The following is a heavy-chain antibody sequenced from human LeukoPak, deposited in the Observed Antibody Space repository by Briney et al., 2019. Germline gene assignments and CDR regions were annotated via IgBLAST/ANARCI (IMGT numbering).Heavy chain of an antibody. CDR3: ARGGSSSWYESAGYFQH. CDR1: GYTLTSYY. V-gene: IGHV1-46*01. J-gene: IGHJ1*01. Sequence: ASVKVSCKASGYTLTSYYMHWVRQAPGQGLEWMGIINPSGGSTSYAQKFQGRVTMTRDTSTSTVYMELSSLRSEDTAVYYCARGGSSSWYESAGYFQHWGQGTLVTVSS. D-gene: IGHD6-13*01. CDR2: INPSGGST.